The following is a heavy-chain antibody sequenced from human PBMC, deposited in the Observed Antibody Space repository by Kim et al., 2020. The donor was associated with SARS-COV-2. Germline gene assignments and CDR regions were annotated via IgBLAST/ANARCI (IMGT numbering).Heavy chain of an antibody. D-gene: IGHD6-13*01. J-gene: IGHJ4*02. CDR3: ARDSSSWSYYFDY. V-gene: IGHV4-59*01. CDR1: GGSISSYY. Sequence: SETLSITCTVSGGSISSYYWSWIRQPPGKGLEWIGYIYYSGSTNNNPSLKSRVTISVDTSKNQFSLKLSSVTAADTAMYYCARDSSSWSYYFDYWGQGTLVTVSS. CDR2: IYYSGST.